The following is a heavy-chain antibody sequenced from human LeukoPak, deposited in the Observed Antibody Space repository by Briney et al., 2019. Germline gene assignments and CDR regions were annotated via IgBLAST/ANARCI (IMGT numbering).Heavy chain of an antibody. J-gene: IGHJ4*02. D-gene: IGHD2-2*01. V-gene: IGHV1-18*01. CDR1: GYTFTSYG. CDR2: ISAYNGNT. Sequence: ASVKVSCKASGYTFTSYGISWVRQAPGQGLEWMGWISAYNGNTNYAQKLQGRVTMTTDTSTSTAYMELSSLRSEDTAVYYCAREVVPAAHFDYWGQGTLVTVSS. CDR3: AREVVPAAHFDY.